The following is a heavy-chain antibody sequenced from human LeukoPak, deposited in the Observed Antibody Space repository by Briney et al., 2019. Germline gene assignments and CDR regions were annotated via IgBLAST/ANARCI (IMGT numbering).Heavy chain of an antibody. CDR3: ARDFLLLGNGDYWISGLDV. V-gene: IGHV3-74*01. J-gene: IGHJ6*04. CDR2: INRDGSST. D-gene: IGHD4-17*01. CDR1: GIIFSNYW. Sequence: PGGSLRLSCAASGIIFSNYWMHWVRQAPGKGLVWVSRINRDGSSTGYADSVKGRFTISRDNSKNTLYLQMNSLRAEDTAVYYCARDFLLLGNGDYWISGLDVWGKGTTVTISS.